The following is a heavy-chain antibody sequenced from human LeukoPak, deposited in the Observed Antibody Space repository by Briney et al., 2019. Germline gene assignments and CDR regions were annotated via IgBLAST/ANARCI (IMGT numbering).Heavy chain of an antibody. CDR2: INPNSGGT. Sequence: GASVKVSCKASGYTFTGYYMHWVRQAPGQGLEWVGWINPNSGGTNYAQKFQGRVTMTRDTSISTAYMELSRLRSDDTAVYYCARGSLQLWHGGLVDYWGQGTLVTVSS. V-gene: IGHV1-2*02. J-gene: IGHJ4*02. D-gene: IGHD5-18*01. CDR3: ARGSLQLWHGGLVDY. CDR1: GYTFTGYY.